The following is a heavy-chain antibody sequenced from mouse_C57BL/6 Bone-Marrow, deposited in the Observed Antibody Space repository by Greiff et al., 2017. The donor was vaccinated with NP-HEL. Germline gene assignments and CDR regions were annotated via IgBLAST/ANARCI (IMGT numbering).Heavy chain of an antibody. CDR3: ARDYLVTFDY. Sequence: EVKLVESGGGLVQPGSSMKLSCTASGFTFSDYYMAWVRQVPEKGLEWVANINYDGSSTYYLDSLKSRFIISRDNAKNILYLQMSSLKSEDTATYYCARDYLVTFDYWGQGTTLTVSS. V-gene: IGHV5-16*01. J-gene: IGHJ2*01. CDR2: INYDGSST. D-gene: IGHD2-2*01. CDR1: GFTFSDYY.